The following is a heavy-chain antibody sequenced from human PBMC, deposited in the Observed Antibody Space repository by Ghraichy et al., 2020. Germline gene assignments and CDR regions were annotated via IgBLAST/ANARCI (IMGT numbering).Heavy chain of an antibody. D-gene: IGHD3-10*01. V-gene: IGHV1-69*10. J-gene: IGHJ4*02. CDR2: IIPILGIA. CDR1: GGTFSSYA. Sequence: SVKVSCKASGGTFSSYAISWVRQAPGQGLEWMGGIIPILGIANYAQKFQGRVTITADKSTSTAYMELSSLRSEDTAVYYCAREITGETYGSGRNPFDYWGQGTLVTVSS. CDR3: AREITGETYGSGRNPFDY.